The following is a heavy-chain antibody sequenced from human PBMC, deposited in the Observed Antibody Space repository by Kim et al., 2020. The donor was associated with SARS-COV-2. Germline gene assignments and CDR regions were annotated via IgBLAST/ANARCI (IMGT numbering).Heavy chain of an antibody. CDR2: IKQDGSEM. J-gene: IGHJ4*02. Sequence: GGSLRLSCAASGFTFSSHWMSWVRQAPGKGLEWVANIKQDGSEMYYVGSVKGRFTISRDNAKNSLYLQMNSLRAEDTAVYYCAGPPVGTGSNLGYWGQGT. CDR3: AGPPVGTGSNLGY. D-gene: IGHD1-1*01. V-gene: IGHV3-7*03. CDR1: GFTFSSHW.